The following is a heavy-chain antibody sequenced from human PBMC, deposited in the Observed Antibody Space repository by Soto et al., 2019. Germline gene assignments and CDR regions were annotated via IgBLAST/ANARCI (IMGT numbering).Heavy chain of an antibody. V-gene: IGHV2-5*02. CDR2: IYWDDDK. CDR1: GFSLSTTGAG. J-gene: IGHJ4*02. CDR3: AHRQGPVAGTRGVAPRPYCFDD. Sequence: QITLKESGPTLVKPRQTLTLTCTVSGFSLSTTGAGVGWIRQPPGKALEWLALIYWDDDKRYSPFLRSRLTITQDTSKNQVVLTMTNMDPVDTGTYYCAHRQGPVAGTRGVAPRPYCFDDWGQGILVTVSS. D-gene: IGHD6-19*01.